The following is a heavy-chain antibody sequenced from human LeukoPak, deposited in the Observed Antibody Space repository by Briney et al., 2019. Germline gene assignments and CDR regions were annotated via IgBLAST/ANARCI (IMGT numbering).Heavy chain of an antibody. J-gene: IGHJ4*02. V-gene: IGHV1-18*01. CDR3: ARVGYDFWSGYYTFGTAAY. Sequence: ASVKVSCKASGYTFTSYGISWVRQAPGQGLEWMGWISAYNGNTNYAQKLQGRATMTTDTSTSTAYMELRSLRSDDTAVYYCARVGYDFWSGYYTFGTAAYWGQGTLVTVSS. CDR2: ISAYNGNT. D-gene: IGHD3-3*01. CDR1: GYTFTSYG.